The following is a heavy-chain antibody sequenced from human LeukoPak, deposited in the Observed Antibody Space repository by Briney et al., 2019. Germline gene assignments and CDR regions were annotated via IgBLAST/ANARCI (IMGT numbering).Heavy chain of an antibody. V-gene: IGHV1-8*01. CDR3: ARKRTVAAGKGLNWFDP. CDR2: MNPNSGNT. D-gene: IGHD6-13*01. CDR1: GYTFTSYD. Sequence: APVKVSCKASGYTFTSYDINWVRQATGQGLEWMGRMNPNSGNTGYAQKFQGRVTMTRNTSISTAYMELSSLRSEDTAVYYCARKRTVAAGKGLNWFDPWGQGTLVTVSS. J-gene: IGHJ5*02.